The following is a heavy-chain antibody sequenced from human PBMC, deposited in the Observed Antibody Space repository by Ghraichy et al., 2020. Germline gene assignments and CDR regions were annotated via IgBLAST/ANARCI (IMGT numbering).Heavy chain of an antibody. CDR2: ISSTGSYI. CDR1: GFTFSGYT. CDR3: ARDAYSSGWYGRPTPYCVDY. Sequence: GGSLRLSCAASGFTFSGYTMNWVRQAPGKGLEWVSSISSTGSYIYYADSVKGRFTISRDNAKNSLYLQMNSLRAEDTAVFYCARDAYSSGWYGRPTPYCVDYWGQGTLVTVSS. D-gene: IGHD6-19*01. J-gene: IGHJ4*02. V-gene: IGHV3-21*01.